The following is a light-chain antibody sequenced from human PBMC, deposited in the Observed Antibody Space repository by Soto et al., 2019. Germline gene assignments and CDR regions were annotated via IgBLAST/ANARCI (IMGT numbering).Light chain of an antibody. V-gene: IGKV3D-20*01. Sequence: EIVLTQSAATLSLSPGERATLSCGASQKVSNNYLAWYQQKPGLAPRLLIYDASSRASGIPDRFSGRGSGKDFTLTISSLEHEDFAVYYCQQYGSSPATFGGGTKVEIK. CDR2: DAS. CDR3: QQYGSSPAT. J-gene: IGKJ4*01. CDR1: QKVSNNY.